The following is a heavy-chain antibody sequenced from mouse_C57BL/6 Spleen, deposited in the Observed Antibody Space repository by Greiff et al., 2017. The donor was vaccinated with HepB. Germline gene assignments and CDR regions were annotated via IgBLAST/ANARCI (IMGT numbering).Heavy chain of an antibody. D-gene: IGHD1-1*01. Sequence: QVQLQQSGAELVKPGASVKLSCKASGYTFTEYTIHWVKQRSGQGLEWIGWFYPGSGSIKYNEKFKDKATLTADKSSSTVYMELSRLTSEDSAVYFCARHEWYYYGSSTGYFDVWGTGTTVTVSS. CDR2: FYPGSGSI. V-gene: IGHV1-62-2*01. CDR1: GYTFTEYT. CDR3: ARHEWYYYGSSTGYFDV. J-gene: IGHJ1*03.